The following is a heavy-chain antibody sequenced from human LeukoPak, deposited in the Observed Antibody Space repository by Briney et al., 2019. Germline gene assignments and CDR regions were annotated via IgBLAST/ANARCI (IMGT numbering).Heavy chain of an antibody. Sequence: GGSLRLSCAASGFTFSDYYMSWIRQAPGKGLEWVSYISSSSSYTNYADSVKGRFTISRDNSKNTVFLQMKNLRAEDTAVYYCASNKEVFYDSSGGYWGQGTLVTVSS. J-gene: IGHJ4*02. D-gene: IGHD3-22*01. CDR1: GFTFSDYY. V-gene: IGHV3-11*03. CDR2: ISSSSSYT. CDR3: ASNKEVFYDSSGGY.